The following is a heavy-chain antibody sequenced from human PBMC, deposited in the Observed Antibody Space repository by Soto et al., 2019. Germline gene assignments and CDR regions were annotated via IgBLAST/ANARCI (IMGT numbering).Heavy chain of an antibody. CDR1: GYTFKSYY. D-gene: IGHD3-10*01. J-gene: IGHJ3*02. CDR2: INPSGGST. CDR3: ASPSLDKYYYGSGDAFDI. V-gene: IGHV1-46*02. Sequence: ASVKVSCKASGYTFKSYYMHWVRQAPGQGLEWMGIINPSGGSTSYAQKFQGRVTMTRDTSTSTVYMELSSLRSEDTAVYYCASPSLDKYYYGSGDAFDIWGQGTMVTVSS.